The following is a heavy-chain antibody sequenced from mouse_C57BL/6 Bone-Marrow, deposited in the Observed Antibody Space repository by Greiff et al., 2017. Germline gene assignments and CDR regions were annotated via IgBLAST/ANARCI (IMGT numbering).Heavy chain of an antibody. CDR3: TTHYGSSHWYFDV. J-gene: IGHJ1*03. CDR2: IDPENGDT. D-gene: IGHD1-1*01. V-gene: IGHV14-4*01. Sequence: EVQLQQSGAELVRPGASVKLSCTASGFNIKDDYMHWVKQRPEQGLEWIGWIDPENGDTEYASKFQGKATITADTSSNTAYLQLSSLTSEDTAVYYCTTHYGSSHWYFDVGGTGTTVTVSS. CDR1: GFNIKDDY.